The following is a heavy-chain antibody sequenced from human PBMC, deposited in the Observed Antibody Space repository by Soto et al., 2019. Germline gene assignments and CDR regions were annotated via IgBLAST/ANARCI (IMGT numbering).Heavy chain of an antibody. CDR1: GGTFSSYT. CDR3: ASYDSSGPGAY. Sequence: ASVKVSCKASGGTFSSYTISWVRQAPGQGLEWMGRISAYNGITNYAQKLQGRVTMTTDTSTSTAYMELRSLRSDDTAVYYCASYDSSGPGAYWGQGTLVTVSS. J-gene: IGHJ4*02. CDR2: ISAYNGIT. D-gene: IGHD3-22*01. V-gene: IGHV1-18*01.